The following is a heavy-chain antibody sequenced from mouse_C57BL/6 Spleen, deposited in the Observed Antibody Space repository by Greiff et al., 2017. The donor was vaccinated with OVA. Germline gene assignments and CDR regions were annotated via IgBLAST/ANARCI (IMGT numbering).Heavy chain of an antibody. CDR1: GYTFTDYN. Sequence: VQLQQSGPELVQPGASVKIPCKASGYTFTDYNMDWVKQSHGKSLEWIGDINPNNGGTIYNQKFKGKATLTVDKSSSTAYMELRSLTSEDTAVYYCARGRRGNYAMDYWGQGTSVTVSS. J-gene: IGHJ4*01. V-gene: IGHV1-18*01. CDR3: ARGRRGNYAMDY. CDR2: INPNNGGT.